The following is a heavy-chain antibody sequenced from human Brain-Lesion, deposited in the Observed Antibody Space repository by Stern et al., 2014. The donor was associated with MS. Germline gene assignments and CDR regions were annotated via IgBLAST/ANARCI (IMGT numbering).Heavy chain of an antibody. D-gene: IGHD6-6*01. J-gene: IGHJ4*02. CDR1: GYRFTSNW. CDR2: IWPGDSDT. Sequence: VQLVDSGAEVKKPGESLKISCKGSGYRFTSNWIGWGRQMPGKGLEWMGIIWPGDSDTRYSPSSQGQVTISADKSISTAYRQWSSLQASDTAMYYCARRGDSSSSGFDYWGQGTLVIVSS. CDR3: ARRGDSSSSGFDY. V-gene: IGHV5-51*01.